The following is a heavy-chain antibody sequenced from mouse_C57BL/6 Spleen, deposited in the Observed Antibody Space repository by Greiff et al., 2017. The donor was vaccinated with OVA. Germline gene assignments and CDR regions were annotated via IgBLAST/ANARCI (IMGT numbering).Heavy chain of an antibody. CDR1: GFTFSSYA. Sequence: EVMLVESGGGLVKPGGSLKLSCAASGFTFSSYAMSWVRQTPEKRLEWVATISDGGSYTYYPDNVKGRFTISRDNAKNNLYLQMSHLKSEDTAMYYCASWYYGSSYARYFDVWGTGTTVTVSS. V-gene: IGHV5-4*03. CDR3: ASWYYGSSYARYFDV. J-gene: IGHJ1*03. CDR2: ISDGGSYT. D-gene: IGHD1-1*01.